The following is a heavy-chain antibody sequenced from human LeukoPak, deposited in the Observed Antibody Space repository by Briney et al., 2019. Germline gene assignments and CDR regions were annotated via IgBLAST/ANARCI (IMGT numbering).Heavy chain of an antibody. CDR1: GFTFSSYS. Sequence: GGSLRLSCAASGFTFSSYSMNWVRQAPGKGLEWVSSISSSSSYIKYADSVKGRFTISRDNAKSSLYLQMNSLRAEDTAVYYCARDYDSSGFFDYWGQGTLVTVSS. CDR3: ARDYDSSGFFDY. J-gene: IGHJ4*02. V-gene: IGHV3-21*01. CDR2: ISSSSSYI. D-gene: IGHD3-22*01.